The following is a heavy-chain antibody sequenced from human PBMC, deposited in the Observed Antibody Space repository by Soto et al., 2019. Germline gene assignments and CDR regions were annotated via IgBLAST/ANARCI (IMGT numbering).Heavy chain of an antibody. J-gene: IGHJ6*02. CDR3: ARDSSGGSYQSPYGMDV. CDR1: GGTFSSYA. CDR2: IIPIFGTA. V-gene: IGHV1-69*12. D-gene: IGHD2-15*01. Sequence: QVQLVQSGAEVKKPGSSVKVSCKASGGTFSSYAISWVRQAPGQGLEWMGGIIPIFGTANYAQKFQGRVTITADESTSTAYMELSSLRSEDTAVYYCARDSSGGSYQSPYGMDVWGQGTTVTVSS.